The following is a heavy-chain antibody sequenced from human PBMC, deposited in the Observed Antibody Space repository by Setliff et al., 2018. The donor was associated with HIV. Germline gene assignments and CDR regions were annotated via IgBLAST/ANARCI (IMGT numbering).Heavy chain of an antibody. D-gene: IGHD6-19*01. CDR2: LSYDGST. CDR1: GVSMSSSSYY. Sequence: SETLSLTCTVSGVSMSSSSYYWGWIRQPPGKGLEYIGSLSYDGSTYYHTSLQSRVSISVDTSKNQFSLRLSFVTAADTAVYYCARRIPSGIAVAFGDFDIWGQGTLVTVSS. V-gene: IGHV4-39*01. CDR3: ARRIPSGIAVAFGDFDI. J-gene: IGHJ3*02.